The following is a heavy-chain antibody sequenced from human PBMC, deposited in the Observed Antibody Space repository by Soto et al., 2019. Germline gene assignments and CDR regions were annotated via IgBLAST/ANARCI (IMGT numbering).Heavy chain of an antibody. CDR1: GGSISSSSYY. V-gene: IGHV4-39*01. Sequence: QLQLQESGPGLVKPSETLSLTCTVSGGSISSSSYYWGWIRQPPGKGLEWIGCIYYSGSTYYNPYLISRHTLPVYTSKIRCHLKQRSVTAADTAVYYCARLYRRWYWFDPGGPGTLVPVSS. CDR3: ARLYRRWYWFDP. CDR2: IYYSGST. D-gene: IGHD2-15*01. J-gene: IGHJ5*02.